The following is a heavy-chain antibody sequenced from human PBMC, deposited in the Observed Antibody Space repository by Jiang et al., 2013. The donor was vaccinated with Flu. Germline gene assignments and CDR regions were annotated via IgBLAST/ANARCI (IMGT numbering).Heavy chain of an antibody. CDR3: ARERITMVRGVFDY. D-gene: IGHD3-10*01. J-gene: IGHJ4*02. Sequence: EVKKPGSSVKVSCKASGGTFSSYAISWVRQAPGQGLEWMGGIIPIFGTANYAQKLQGRVTITADESTSTAYMELSSLRSEDTAVYYCARERITMVRGVFDYWGQGTLVTVSS. CDR1: GGTFSSYA. CDR2: IIPIFGTA. V-gene: IGHV1-69*01.